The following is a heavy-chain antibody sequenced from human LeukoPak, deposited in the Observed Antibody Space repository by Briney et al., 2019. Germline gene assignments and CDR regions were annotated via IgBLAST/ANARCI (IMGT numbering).Heavy chain of an antibody. CDR1: GFTFSSYA. Sequence: GGSLRLSCAASGFTFSSYAMSWVRQAPGKGLEWVSAISGSGGSTYYADSVEGRFTISRDNSKNTLYLQMNSLRAEDTAVYYCAKVCDSSGYCFDYWGQGTLVTVSS. CDR2: ISGSGGST. V-gene: IGHV3-23*01. D-gene: IGHD3-22*01. J-gene: IGHJ4*02. CDR3: AKVCDSSGYCFDY.